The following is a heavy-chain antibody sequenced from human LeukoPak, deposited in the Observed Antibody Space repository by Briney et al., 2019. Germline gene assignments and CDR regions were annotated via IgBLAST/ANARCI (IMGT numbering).Heavy chain of an antibody. D-gene: IGHD1-7*01. Sequence: GESLKISCKGSGYSFTSYCIGWVRQMPGKGLEWMGVIYGADYTTIYSPPFHGQITISADKSISTAYLQWTSLKASDTAMYYCARRPAGTRTFDYWGQGALATVSS. CDR3: ARRPAGTRTFDY. V-gene: IGHV5-51*01. J-gene: IGHJ4*02. CDR1: GYSFTSYC. CDR2: IYGADYTT.